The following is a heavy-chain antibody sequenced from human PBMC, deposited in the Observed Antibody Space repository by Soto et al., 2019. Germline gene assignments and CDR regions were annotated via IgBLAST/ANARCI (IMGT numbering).Heavy chain of an antibody. V-gene: IGHV1-8*01. J-gene: IGHJ4*02. CDR1: GYSFTGHD. CDR3: ARGVTAGVDY. D-gene: IGHD1-26*01. Sequence: VKVSCQASGYSFTGHDINWVRQTTGQGLEWMGWMQPSSGRTGYAQKFQGRVTMTRDTSINTAYMELSSLTSDDTAFYYCARGVTAGVDYWGQGTLVTVSS. CDR2: MQPSSGRT.